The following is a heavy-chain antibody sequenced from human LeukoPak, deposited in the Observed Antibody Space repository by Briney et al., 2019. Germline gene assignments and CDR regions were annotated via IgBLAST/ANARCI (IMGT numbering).Heavy chain of an antibody. CDR1: GFTFSDYA. Sequence: GGSLRLSCAASGFTFSDYAMDWVRQAPGKGLEWVSAISSNSAYIYYADSVKGRFTISRDNAKNSVSLQMNSLRAGDTAVYYCARIFRYQMVDYYALDVWGQGTTVTVSS. CDR2: ISSNSAYI. V-gene: IGHV3-21*01. CDR3: ARIFRYQMVDYYALDV. J-gene: IGHJ6*02. D-gene: IGHD2-2*01.